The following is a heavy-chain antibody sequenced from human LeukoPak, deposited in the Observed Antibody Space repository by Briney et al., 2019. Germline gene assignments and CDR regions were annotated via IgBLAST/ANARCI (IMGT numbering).Heavy chain of an antibody. CDR2: IYSSGTT. V-gene: IGHV4-59*01. D-gene: IGHD3-22*01. CDR3: ACLTTAEAFDI. Sequence: SETLSLTCTVSGGSISGYFWSWIRQPPGKGLDWIGYIYSSGTTYYNPSLKSRVTISVDMSKNQLSLRLTSVTAADTAVYFCACLTTAEAFDIWGQGTMVTVSS. CDR1: GGSISGYF. J-gene: IGHJ3*02.